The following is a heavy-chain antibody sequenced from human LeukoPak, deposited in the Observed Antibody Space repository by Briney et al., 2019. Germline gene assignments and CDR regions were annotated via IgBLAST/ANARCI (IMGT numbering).Heavy chain of an antibody. V-gene: IGHV4-31*03. CDR2: IYYSGST. Sequence: SSETLSLTCTVSGGSISSGGYYWSWIRQHPGKGLEWIGYIYYSGSTYYNPSLKSRVTISVDTSKNQFSLKLSSVTAADTAVYYCAREDLSGTFDYWGQGTLVTVSS. J-gene: IGHJ4*02. D-gene: IGHD6-13*01. CDR3: AREDLSGTFDY. CDR1: GGSISSGGYY.